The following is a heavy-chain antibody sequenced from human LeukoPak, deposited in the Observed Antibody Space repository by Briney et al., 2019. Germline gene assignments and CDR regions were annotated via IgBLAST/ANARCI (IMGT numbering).Heavy chain of an antibody. CDR2: IIPMFGST. J-gene: IGHJ6*03. CDR3: ARVGRSRGSLPKYYYYMDV. Sequence: SVKVSCKASGDTFNSYGVSWVRQAPGQGLEWVGGIIPMFGSTNYAQKLQGRVTNTTDPTNTVYMELTTLSSEDTAVYYCARVGRSRGSLPKYYYYMDVWGKGTTVTVAS. V-gene: IGHV1-69*05. D-gene: IGHD2-15*01. CDR1: GDTFNSYG.